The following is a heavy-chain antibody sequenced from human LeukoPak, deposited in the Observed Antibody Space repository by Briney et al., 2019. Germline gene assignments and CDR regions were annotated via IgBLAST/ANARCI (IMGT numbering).Heavy chain of an antibody. CDR3: ARSRSIDGSSSWEFDY. CDR1: GFTFSSYW. Sequence: PGGSLRLSCAASGFTFSSYWMSWVRQAPGKGLEWGANIKQDGSEKYYVDSVRGRFTISRHNAKTSLYLQMNSLRAEDTAVYYCARSRSIDGSSSWEFDYWGQGTLVTVSS. D-gene: IGHD6-13*01. CDR2: IKQDGSEK. V-gene: IGHV3-7*01. J-gene: IGHJ4*02.